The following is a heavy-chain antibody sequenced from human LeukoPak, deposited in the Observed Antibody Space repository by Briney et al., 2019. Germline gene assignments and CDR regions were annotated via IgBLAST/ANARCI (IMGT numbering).Heavy chain of an antibody. CDR3: ARGGYCTNGVCYRPHFFYYYMDV. Sequence: SETLSLTCAVYSGSFTDYYLTWVRQPPEKGLEWFVEINHRGGTNYNPSLQSRVTISLDTSKSQFSLKPSSVTAADTAVYYCARGGYCTNGVCYRPHFFYYYMDVWGKGTTVTVSS. V-gene: IGHV4-34*01. D-gene: IGHD2-8*01. CDR2: INHRGGT. J-gene: IGHJ6*03. CDR1: SGSFTDYY.